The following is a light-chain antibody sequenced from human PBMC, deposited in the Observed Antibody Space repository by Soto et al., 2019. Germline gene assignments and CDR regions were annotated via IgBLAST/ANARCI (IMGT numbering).Light chain of an antibody. CDR1: SGHSKYI. CDR3: ETWDSNTWV. Sequence: QAVLTQPSSASAYLGSSVKLTCTLSSGHSKYIIAWHQQQPGKAPRFLMSFESSGNYNKGSGVPHRFSGSSSGADHYLTISNLQIEDEADYYCETWDSNTWVFGGGTKLTVL. CDR2: FESSGNY. J-gene: IGLJ3*02. V-gene: IGLV4-60*02.